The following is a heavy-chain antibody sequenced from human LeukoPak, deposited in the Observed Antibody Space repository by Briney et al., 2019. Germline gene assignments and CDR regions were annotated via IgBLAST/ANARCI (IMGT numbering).Heavy chain of an antibody. CDR2: ISAYNGNT. V-gene: IGHV1-18*01. Sequence: ASVKVSCKASGYTFTSYGISWVRQAPGQGLEWMGWISAYNGNTNYAQKLQGRVTMTTDTSTSTAYMELRSLRSDDTAVYYCARDRADYYDSSGSYLGYWGQGTLVTVSS. CDR1: GYTFTSYG. D-gene: IGHD3-22*01. CDR3: ARDRADYYDSSGSYLGY. J-gene: IGHJ4*02.